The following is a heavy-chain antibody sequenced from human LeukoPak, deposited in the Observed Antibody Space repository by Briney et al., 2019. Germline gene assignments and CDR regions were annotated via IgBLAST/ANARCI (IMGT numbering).Heavy chain of an antibody. Sequence: GGSLRLSCAASGFTISSNYMSWVRHAPGRVLEWVSAIYSGGSTVYADPVKGRFTIFRDNSKNTLYLQMNSLRAEDTAVYYCTRHADHWGQGTLVTVSS. J-gene: IGHJ4*02. CDR3: TRHADH. V-gene: IGHV3-66*04. CDR1: GFTISSNY. CDR2: IYSGGST.